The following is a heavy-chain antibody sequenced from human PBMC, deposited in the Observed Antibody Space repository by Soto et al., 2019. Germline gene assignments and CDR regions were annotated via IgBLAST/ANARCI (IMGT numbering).Heavy chain of an antibody. CDR1: GFSFSSYA. Sequence: EVQLLESGGGLVQPGGSLRLSCAASGFSFSSYAMNWVRQAPGKGLEWVSVISGSGDSTYYADSVKGRFTISRDNSKNMRYLQMISLRAEDTAVYYCARRSSGWYFDYWGQGTLVIVSS. V-gene: IGHV3-23*01. J-gene: IGHJ4*02. CDR2: ISGSGDST. CDR3: ARRSSGWYFDY. D-gene: IGHD6-19*01.